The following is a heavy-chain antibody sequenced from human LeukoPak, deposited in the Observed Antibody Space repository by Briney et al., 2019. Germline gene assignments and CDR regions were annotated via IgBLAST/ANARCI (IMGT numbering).Heavy chain of an antibody. CDR3: ARAGSYSYMDV. D-gene: IGHD1-1*01. CDR1: GYTFTSSG. J-gene: IGHJ6*03. CDR2: IDAYNGNT. V-gene: IGHV1-18*01. Sequence: ASVKVSCKASGYTFTSSGIGWVRQAPGQGLEWMGWIDAYNGNTNYAQKLQGRVTMTTDTSTTTAYMELRSLRLDDTAVYYCARAGSYSYMDVWGKGTTVTVSS.